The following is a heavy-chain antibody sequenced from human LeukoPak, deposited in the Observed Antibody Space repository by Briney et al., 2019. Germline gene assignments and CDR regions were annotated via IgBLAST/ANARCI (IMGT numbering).Heavy chain of an antibody. CDR2: ISTSSSTI. D-gene: IGHD5-18*01. Sequence: GGSLRLSCAASGFTFSTYSMNWVRQAPGKGLEWVSYISTSSSTIYYADSVKGRFTISRENAKNSLYLQMNSLRAEDTAVYYCARPGAMVEGGYYYYMDVWGKGTTVTVSS. CDR3: ARPGAMVEGGYYYYMDV. J-gene: IGHJ6*03. V-gene: IGHV3-48*01. CDR1: GFTFSTYS.